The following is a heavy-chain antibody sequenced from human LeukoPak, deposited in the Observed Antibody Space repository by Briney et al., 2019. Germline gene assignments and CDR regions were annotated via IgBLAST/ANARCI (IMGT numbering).Heavy chain of an antibody. CDR2: IEWDDDK. D-gene: IGHD3-16*02. V-gene: IGHV2-70*01. Sequence: SGPTLVNPTQTLTLTCTFSGFSLRTRGMCVSWIRQPPGKALEWLAHIEWDDDKYYSTSLKTRLTISKATSKNQVVLIMTNMDPVDTATYYCARIRGYDYVWGSYRSYYFDYWGQGTLVTVSS. CDR1: GFSLRTRGMC. J-gene: IGHJ4*02. CDR3: ARIRGYDYVWGSYRSYYFDY.